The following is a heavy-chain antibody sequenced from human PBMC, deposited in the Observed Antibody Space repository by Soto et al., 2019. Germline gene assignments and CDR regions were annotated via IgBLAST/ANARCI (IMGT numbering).Heavy chain of an antibody. CDR2: ISSNSAYI. D-gene: IGHD6-13*01. J-gene: IGHJ5*02. Sequence: GGSLRLSCAASGFTFRSFTMNWVRQAPGKGLEWVSTISSNSAYIYYTDALRGRFTISRDNAKNSLRLQMNSLRAEGTAVYYCTRDASRDSSARGWFDPWGPGTLVTVSS. CDR3: TRDASRDSSARGWFDP. V-gene: IGHV3-21*01. CDR1: GFTFRSFT.